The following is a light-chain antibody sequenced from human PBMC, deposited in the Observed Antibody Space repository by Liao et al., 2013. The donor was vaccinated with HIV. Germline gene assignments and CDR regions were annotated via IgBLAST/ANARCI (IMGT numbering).Light chain of an antibody. Sequence: SYELTQPPSVSVSPGQTASITCSGDQLGNKNICWYQQKPGQSPVLVIYEDDKRPSGIPERFSGSNSGTTATLTISGTQTVDEADYYCQSWDSATVVFGGGTKLSVL. CDR2: EDD. CDR3: QSWDSATVV. V-gene: IGLV3-1*01. CDR1: QLGNKN. J-gene: IGLJ2*01.